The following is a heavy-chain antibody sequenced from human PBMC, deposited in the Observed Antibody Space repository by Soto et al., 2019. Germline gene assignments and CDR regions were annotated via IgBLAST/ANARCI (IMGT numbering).Heavy chain of an antibody. V-gene: IGHV1-18*01. CDR2: INTYNGNT. CDR3: ARRDYGDYGVGCDP. J-gene: IGHJ5*02. D-gene: IGHD4-17*01. Sequence: QVQLVQSGAEVKKPGASVKVSCKTSGYTFISYGISWVRQAPGQGLEWMGWINTYNGNTNYAQKLHGRVTMTTDISTRTAYMELRSLRSDDTAVYFCARRDYGDYGVGCDPWGQGTLVTVSS. CDR1: GYTFISYG.